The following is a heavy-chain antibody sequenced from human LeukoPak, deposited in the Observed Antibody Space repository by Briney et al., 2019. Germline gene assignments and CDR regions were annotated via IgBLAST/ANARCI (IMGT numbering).Heavy chain of an antibody. CDR1: GFTFSSYE. CDR3: ARDMYYDFWSGYYGYFDY. CDR2: ISSSGSTI. Sequence: GGSLRLSCAASGFTFSSYEMNWVRQAPGKGLEWVSYISSSGSTIYYADSVKGRFTISRDNAKNSLYLQMNSLRAEDTAVYYCARDMYYDFWSGYYGYFDYWGQGTLVTVSS. J-gene: IGHJ4*02. V-gene: IGHV3-48*03. D-gene: IGHD3-3*01.